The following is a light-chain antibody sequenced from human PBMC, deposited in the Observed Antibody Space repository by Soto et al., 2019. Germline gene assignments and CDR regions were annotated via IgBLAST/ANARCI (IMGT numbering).Light chain of an antibody. J-gene: IGKJ1*01. CDR2: GAS. V-gene: IGKV3-20*01. Sequence: EIVLTQSPGTLSLSPGERATLSCRASQSVGSSYLAWYQQKPGQAPRPLIYGASSRATGIPDRFSGSGSGTDFTITISRLEPEDFAVYYCQQYDSSPWTFGQGTKVEIK. CDR1: QSVGSSY. CDR3: QQYDSSPWT.